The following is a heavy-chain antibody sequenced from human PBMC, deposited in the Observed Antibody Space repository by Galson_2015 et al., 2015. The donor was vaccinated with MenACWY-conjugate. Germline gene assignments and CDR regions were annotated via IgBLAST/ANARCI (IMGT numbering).Heavy chain of an antibody. CDR3: GISSCWYFYY. CDR2: IKKDGSEK. Sequence: SLRLSCAASGFTFGSLRMSWVRQAPGKGLEWVSRIKKDGSEKYYGDSVRGRFTVSRDNAKKSLYLEMNNLRAEDTAVYYCGISSCWYFYYWGQGTLVTVSS. V-gene: IGHV3-7*03. CDR1: GFTFGSLR. J-gene: IGHJ4*02. D-gene: IGHD6-13*01.